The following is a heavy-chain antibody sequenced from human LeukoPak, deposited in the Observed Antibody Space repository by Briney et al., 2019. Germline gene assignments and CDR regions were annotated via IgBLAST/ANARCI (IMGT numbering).Heavy chain of an antibody. Sequence: ASVKVSCKASGYTFTSYGISWVRQAPGQGLEYLGGLIPVFGTPKTTQKFHGRVTFTAGESTSTVYMELTSLKSDDTAVYYCAREDDSSGYILGFFDYWGQGTLVTVSS. J-gene: IGHJ4*02. V-gene: IGHV1-69*13. CDR2: LIPVFGTP. CDR1: GYTFTSYG. CDR3: AREDDSSGYILGFFDY. D-gene: IGHD3-22*01.